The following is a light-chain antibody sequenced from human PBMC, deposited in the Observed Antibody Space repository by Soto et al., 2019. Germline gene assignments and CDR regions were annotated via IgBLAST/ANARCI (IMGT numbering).Light chain of an antibody. CDR1: QDISNF. CDR2: DAS. V-gene: IGKV1-33*01. Sequence: DIQMTQSPSSLSASVGDRVTITCQASQDISNFLNWYQQKPGTAPKLLIYDASNLETGGPSRFSGSGSGTDFTFTISSLQPEDSATYYCQQYDNLPPFTFGPGTKVDIK. J-gene: IGKJ3*01. CDR3: QQYDNLPPFT.